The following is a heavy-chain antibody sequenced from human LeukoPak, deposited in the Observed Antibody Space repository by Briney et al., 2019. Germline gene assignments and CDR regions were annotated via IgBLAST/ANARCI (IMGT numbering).Heavy chain of an antibody. CDR2: ISGSGGST. V-gene: IGHV3-23*01. J-gene: IGHJ4*02. CDR3: AKKNYYDSSGFVDY. CDR1: GFTFSNYW. D-gene: IGHD3-22*01. Sequence: GGSLRLSCAASGFTFSNYWMHWVRQAPGKGLEWVSAISGSGGSTYYADSVKGRFTISRDNSKNTLYLQMNSLRAEDTAVYYCAKKNYYDSSGFVDYWGQGTLVTISS.